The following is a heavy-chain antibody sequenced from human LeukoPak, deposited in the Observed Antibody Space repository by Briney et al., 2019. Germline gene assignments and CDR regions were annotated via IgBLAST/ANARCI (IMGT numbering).Heavy chain of an antibody. D-gene: IGHD1-26*01. CDR3: AAAGATANDY. CDR2: ISYDGSNK. Sequence: GGSLRLSCAASGFTFSSYGMQWVRQAPGKGLEWVAVISYDGSNKYYADAVKGRFTISRDNSKNTLYLQMNSLRAEDTAVYYCAAAGATANDYWGQGTLVTVSS. CDR1: GFTFSSYG. V-gene: IGHV3-30*03. J-gene: IGHJ4*02.